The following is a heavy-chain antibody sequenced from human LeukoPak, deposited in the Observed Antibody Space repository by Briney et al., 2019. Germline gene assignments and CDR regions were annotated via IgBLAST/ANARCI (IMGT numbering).Heavy chain of an antibody. D-gene: IGHD2-2*01. CDR2: IYHSGST. J-gene: IGHJ4*02. V-gene: IGHV4-4*02. CDR3: AVRGYCSSTSCHGFDY. CDR1: GGSISSSNW. Sequence: SETLSLTCAVSGGSISSSNWWSWVRQPPGKGLEWIGEIYHSGSTNYNPSLKSRVTISVDKSKNQFSLKLSSVTAADTAVYYCAVRGYCSSTSCHGFDYWGQGTLVTVSS.